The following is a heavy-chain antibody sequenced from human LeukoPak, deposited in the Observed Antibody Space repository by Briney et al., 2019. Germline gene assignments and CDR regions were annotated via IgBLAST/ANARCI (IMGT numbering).Heavy chain of an antibody. V-gene: IGHV3-9*01. Sequence: GGSLRLSCAASGFTLDDYAMHWVRHAPGKGLEWVSGISWNSGSIGYADSVKGRFTISRDNAKNSLYLQMNSLRAEDTALYYCAKGVDTAMETFYYFDYWGQGTLVTVSS. CDR2: ISWNSGSI. D-gene: IGHD5-18*01. CDR1: GFTLDDYA. J-gene: IGHJ4*02. CDR3: AKGVDTAMETFYYFDY.